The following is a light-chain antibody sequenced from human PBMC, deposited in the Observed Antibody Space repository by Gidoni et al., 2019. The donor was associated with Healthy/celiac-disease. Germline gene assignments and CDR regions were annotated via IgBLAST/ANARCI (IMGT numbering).Light chain of an antibody. V-gene: IGKV1-5*03. J-gene: IGKJ5*01. CDR2: KAS. CDR1: QSISSW. CDR3: QQYNSYTIT. Sequence: DIQMPQSPSTLSASVGDRVTITCRASQSISSWLAWYQQKPGKAPKLLIYKASSLESGVPSRFSGSGSGTEFTLTISSLQPDDIATYYCQQYNSYTITFXQXTRLEIK.